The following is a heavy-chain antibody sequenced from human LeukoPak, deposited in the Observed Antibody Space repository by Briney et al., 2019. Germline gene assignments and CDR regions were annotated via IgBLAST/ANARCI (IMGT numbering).Heavy chain of an antibody. CDR3: AKGGEYSTSWDDTFDI. D-gene: IGHD2-2*01. Sequence: GGSLRLSCAASGFTFSSYGMHWVRQAPGKGLEWVAVVWYVGSEKYYADSVKGRFTISRDNSKNTLYLDMNSLRTEDTALYYCAKGGEYSTSWDDTFDIWGQGTMVTVSS. CDR2: VWYVGSEK. CDR1: GFTFSSYG. V-gene: IGHV3-30*02. J-gene: IGHJ3*02.